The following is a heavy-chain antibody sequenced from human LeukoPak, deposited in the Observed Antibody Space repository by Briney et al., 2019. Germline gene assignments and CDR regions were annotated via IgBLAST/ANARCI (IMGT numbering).Heavy chain of an antibody. V-gene: IGHV3-21*01. D-gene: IGHD6-13*01. J-gene: IGHJ4*02. Sequence: PGGSLRLSCAASGFTFSSYSMNWVRQAPGKGLEWVSAISSSSSYIYYADSVKGRFTISRDNAKNSLYLQMNSLGAEDTAVYYCARDGVRAAAPFDYWGQGTLVTVSS. CDR3: ARDGVRAAAPFDY. CDR2: ISSSSSYI. CDR1: GFTFSSYS.